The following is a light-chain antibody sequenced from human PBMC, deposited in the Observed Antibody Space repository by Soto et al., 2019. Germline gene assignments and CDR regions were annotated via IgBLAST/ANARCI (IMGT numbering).Light chain of an antibody. CDR1: DIGSKG. Sequence: SYELTQPPSVSVAPGKTASISCGGNDIGSKGVHWYQQKPAQAPVLVIYSDTDLPPVIPERFSGSNSANLATLPISRVEAGDEAYYYCQVWDSGSAHVVFGGGTQLTVL. CDR2: SDT. V-gene: IGLV3-21*01. CDR3: QVWDSGSAHVV. J-gene: IGLJ2*01.